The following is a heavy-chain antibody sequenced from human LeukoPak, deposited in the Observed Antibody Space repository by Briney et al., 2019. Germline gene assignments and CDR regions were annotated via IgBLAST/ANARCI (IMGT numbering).Heavy chain of an antibody. J-gene: IGHJ4*02. CDR2: ISYDGSNK. CDR1: GFTFSSYA. Sequence: GRSLRLSCAASGFTFSSYAMHWVRQAPGKGLQWVAVISYDGSNKYYADSVKGRFTISRDNSKNTLYLQMNSLRAEDTAVYYCARVVGGSYCYDSSGYYDYWGQGTLVTVSS. V-gene: IGHV3-30-3*01. D-gene: IGHD3-22*01. CDR3: ARVVGGSYCYDSSGYYDY.